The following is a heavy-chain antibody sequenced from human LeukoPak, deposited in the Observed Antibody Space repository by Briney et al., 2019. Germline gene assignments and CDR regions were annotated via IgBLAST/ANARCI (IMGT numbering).Heavy chain of an antibody. CDR3: ARDGRRGFGDLSVYYYYMDV. CDR2: IRSSGTTV. Sequence: GGSLRLSCAASGFTFSSYEMNWVRQAPGKGLEWVSCIRSSGTTVYYADSVKGRFTISRDNAKISLYLQMNSLRAEDTAVYYCARDGRRGFGDLSVYYYYMDVWGKGTTVTVS. CDR1: GFTFSSYE. V-gene: IGHV3-48*03. D-gene: IGHD3-10*01. J-gene: IGHJ6*03.